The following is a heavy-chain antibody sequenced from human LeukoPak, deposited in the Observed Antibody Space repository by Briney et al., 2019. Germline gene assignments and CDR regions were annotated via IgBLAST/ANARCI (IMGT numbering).Heavy chain of an antibody. CDR3: ATYSSLNRPEFQY. Sequence: GRSLRLSCAASGFTFSSYSMNWVRQAPGKGLEWVSYISSSSSTIYYADSVKGRFTISRDNAKNSLYLQMNSLRAEDTAVYYCATYSSLNRPEFQYWGQGTLLTVSS. CDR2: ISSSSSTI. CDR1: GFTFSSYS. V-gene: IGHV3-48*01. D-gene: IGHD3-22*01. J-gene: IGHJ1*01.